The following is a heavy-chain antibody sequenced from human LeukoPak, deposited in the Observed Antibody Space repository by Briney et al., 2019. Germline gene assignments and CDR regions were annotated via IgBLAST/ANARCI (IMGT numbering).Heavy chain of an antibody. D-gene: IGHD3-16*01. CDR2: IGGSSGYT. CDR1: GXXFXDYY. CDR3: ARSRGATH. Sequence: GGSLRLSCAASGXXFXDYYMSXXXXAXGXXXXWVSYIGGSSGYTDYAGSVKGRFTISRDNAKNSLYLEMTSLRTEDTAVYYCARSRGATHWGQGTLVTVSS. V-gene: IGHV3-11*03. J-gene: IGHJ4*02.